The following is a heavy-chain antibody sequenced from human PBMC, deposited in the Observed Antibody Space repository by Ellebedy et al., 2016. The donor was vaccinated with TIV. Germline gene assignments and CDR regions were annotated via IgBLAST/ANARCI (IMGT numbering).Heavy chain of an antibody. CDR3: ARGVAVASTYYFDY. V-gene: IGHV4-31*01. Sequence: PSETLSLTCTVSGGSISSGGYYWSWIRQHPGKGLEWIGYIYYSGSTYYNPSLKSLVTISVDTSKNQFSLKLSSVTAADTAVYYCARGVAVASTYYFDYWGQGTLVTVSS. CDR2: IYYSGST. CDR1: GGSISSGGYY. D-gene: IGHD6-19*01. J-gene: IGHJ4*02.